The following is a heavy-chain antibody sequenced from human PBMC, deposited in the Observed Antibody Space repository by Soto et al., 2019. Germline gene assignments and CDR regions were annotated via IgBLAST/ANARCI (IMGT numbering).Heavy chain of an antibody. V-gene: IGHV4-34*01. J-gene: IGHJ6*02. Sequence: SETLSLTCAVFSGSLGDHYWAWIRQSPEKGLEWIGEIHPSGSTDYNPSLKSRLTMSVDTSNNQFSLKLSSVTAADSAVYYCARHGRNTMIAQLRHYAMDVWGQGATVTVSS. CDR2: IHPSGST. D-gene: IGHD3-22*01. CDR3: ARHGRNTMIAQLRHYAMDV. CDR1: SGSLGDHY.